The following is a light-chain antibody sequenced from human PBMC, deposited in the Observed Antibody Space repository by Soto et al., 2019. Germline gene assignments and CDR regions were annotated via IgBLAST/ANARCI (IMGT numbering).Light chain of an antibody. Sequence: EIVLTQSPATLSLSPGERATLSCRASQSVSSYLAWYQQKPGQAPRLLIYDASNRATGIPARFSGSGSGTDFPRTISSQEPEDFAVYYCQQRSNWPPYTFGQGTKLEIK. CDR3: QQRSNWPPYT. V-gene: IGKV3-11*01. CDR2: DAS. J-gene: IGKJ2*01. CDR1: QSVSSY.